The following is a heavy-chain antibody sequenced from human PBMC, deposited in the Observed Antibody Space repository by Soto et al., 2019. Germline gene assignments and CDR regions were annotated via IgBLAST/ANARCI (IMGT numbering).Heavy chain of an antibody. Sequence: ASVKVSCKASGYTFTGYYMHWVRQAPGQGLEWMGWINPNSGGTNYAQKFQGWVTMTRDTSISTAYMELSRLRSDDTAVYYCARHCSGGSCYSGSFDYWGKGTLVTVSS. CDR3: ARHCSGGSCYSGSFDY. CDR2: INPNSGGT. D-gene: IGHD2-15*01. V-gene: IGHV1-2*04. J-gene: IGHJ4*02. CDR1: GYTFTGYY.